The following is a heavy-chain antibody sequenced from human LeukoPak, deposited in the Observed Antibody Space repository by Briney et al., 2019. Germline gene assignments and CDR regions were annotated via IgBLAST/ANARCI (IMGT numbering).Heavy chain of an antibody. J-gene: IGHJ4*02. V-gene: IGHV4-39*01. CDR1: GGSISSSSYY. D-gene: IGHD3-22*01. CDR3: ARHFSYYYDSSGYSPPWAPHTPFDY. Sequence: SETLSLTCTASGGSISSSSYYWGWIRQPPGKGLEWIGSIYYSGSTYYNPSLKSRVTISVDTSKNQFSLKLSSVTAADTAVYYCARHFSYYYDSSGYSPPWAPHTPFDYWGQGTLVTVSS. CDR2: IYYSGST.